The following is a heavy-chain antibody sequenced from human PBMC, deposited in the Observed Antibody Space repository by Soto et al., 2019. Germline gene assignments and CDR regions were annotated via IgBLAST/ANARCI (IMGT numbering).Heavy chain of an antibody. J-gene: IGHJ5*02. Sequence: QVQLQESGPGLVKPSETLSLTCTVSGGSISSYYWSWIRQPPGKGLEWIGYIYYSGSTNYNPSLKSRVTISVDTSKNQFSLKLSSVTAADRAVYYCARQTDWFDPWGQGTLVTVSS. CDR2: IYYSGST. V-gene: IGHV4-59*01. CDR3: ARQTDWFDP. CDR1: GGSISSYY.